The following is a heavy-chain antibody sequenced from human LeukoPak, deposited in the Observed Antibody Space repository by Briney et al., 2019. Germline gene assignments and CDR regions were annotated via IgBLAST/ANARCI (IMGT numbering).Heavy chain of an antibody. CDR2: INPNSGGT. Sequence: ASVKVSCKASGYTFTGYYMHWVRQAPGQGLEWMGWINPNSGGTNYAQKFQGRVTMTRDTSISTAFMEMTRLRSDDTAVYYCARVKTMIVVVTLFDYWGQGTLVTVSS. CDR1: GYTFTGYY. V-gene: IGHV1-2*02. J-gene: IGHJ4*02. D-gene: IGHD3-22*01. CDR3: ARVKTMIVVVTLFDY.